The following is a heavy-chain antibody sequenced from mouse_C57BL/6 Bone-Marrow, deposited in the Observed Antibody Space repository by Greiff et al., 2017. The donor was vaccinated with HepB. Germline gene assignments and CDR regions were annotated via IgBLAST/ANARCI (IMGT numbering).Heavy chain of an antibody. J-gene: IGHJ1*03. CDR2: IYPGDGDT. CDR1: GYAFSSSW. Sequence: QVQLKQSGPELVKPGASVKISCKASGYAFSSSWMNWVKQRPGKGLEWIGRIYPGDGDTNYNGKFKGKATLTADKSTSTAYMQLSRLTSEDSAVYFCARSAIYYGNYGYFDVWGTGTTVTVSS. D-gene: IGHD2-1*01. CDR3: ARSAIYYGNYGYFDV. V-gene: IGHV1-82*01.